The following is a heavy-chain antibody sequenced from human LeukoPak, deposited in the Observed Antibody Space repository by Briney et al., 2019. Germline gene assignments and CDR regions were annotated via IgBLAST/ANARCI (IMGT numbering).Heavy chain of an antibody. J-gene: IGHJ3*02. Sequence: PGGSLRPSCAASGFTFSSYEMNWVRQAPGKGLEWVSYISSSGSTIYYADSVKGRFTISRDNAKNSPYLQMNSLRAEDTAVYYCARAGDYGGNSDAFDIWGQGTMVTVSS. CDR3: ARAGDYGGNSDAFDI. V-gene: IGHV3-48*03. D-gene: IGHD4-23*01. CDR1: GFTFSSYE. CDR2: ISSSGSTI.